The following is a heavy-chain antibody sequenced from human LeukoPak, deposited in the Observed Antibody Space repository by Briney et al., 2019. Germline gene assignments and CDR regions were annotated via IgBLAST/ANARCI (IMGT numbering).Heavy chain of an antibody. CDR3: ARGRYCNTTNCPYVGGFYYMDV. CDR2: IDHSGSA. J-gene: IGHJ6*03. Sequence: SETLSLTCAVYGESFSGYYWTWIRQTARKGLEWIGKIDHSGSANYNPSLKSRVTISVATPRNQFSLELSSVTAADTAVYYCARGRYCNTTNCPYVGGFYYMDVWGKGTTVLVSS. D-gene: IGHD2-2*01. V-gene: IGHV4-34*01. CDR1: GESFSGYY.